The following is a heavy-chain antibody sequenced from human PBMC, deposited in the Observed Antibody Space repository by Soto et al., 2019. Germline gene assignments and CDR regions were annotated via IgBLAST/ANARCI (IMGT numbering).Heavy chain of an antibody. V-gene: IGHV1-69*02. J-gene: IGHJ6*02. CDR1: GGTFSSYT. D-gene: IGHD4-4*01. Sequence: SVKVSCKASGGTFSSYTISWVRQAPGQGLEWMGRIIPILGIANYSQKFQGRVTITTDTSASTAYMELSSLRSEDTAVYYCASSYSNYALSDYYYYGMDVWGQGTTVTVSS. CDR3: ASSYSNYALSDYYYYGMDV. CDR2: IIPILGIA.